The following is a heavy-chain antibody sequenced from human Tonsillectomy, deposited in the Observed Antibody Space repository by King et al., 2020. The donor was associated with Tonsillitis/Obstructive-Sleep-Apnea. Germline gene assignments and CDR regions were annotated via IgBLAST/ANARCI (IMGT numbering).Heavy chain of an antibody. CDR3: ASTAYASTAYGSGSYKDYFDY. Sequence: VQLVESGAEVKKPGASVKVSCKASGYTFTSYAMHWVRQAPGQRLEWMGWINAGNGNTKYSQKFQGRLTITRDTSASTAYMELSSLRSEDTAVYYCASTAYASTAYGSGSYKDYFDYWGQGTLVTVSS. CDR2: INAGNGNT. D-gene: IGHD3-10*01. CDR1: GYTFTSYA. V-gene: IGHV1-3*01. J-gene: IGHJ4*02.